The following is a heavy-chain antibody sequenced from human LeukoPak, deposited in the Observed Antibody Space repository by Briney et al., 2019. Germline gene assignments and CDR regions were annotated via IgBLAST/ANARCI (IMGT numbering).Heavy chain of an antibody. CDR2: IQEDGSGK. Sequence: GGSLRLSCAASGFTFSNYWISWVRQAAGKGLEWVANIQEDGSGKYYVDSVRGRFTISRDSAKNSLYLQMSSLRVEDTAVYYCARSSPAIGVGLRGQGTLVTVSS. V-gene: IGHV3-7*03. CDR3: ARSSPAIGVGL. D-gene: IGHD3-3*01. CDR1: GFTFSNYW. J-gene: IGHJ4*02.